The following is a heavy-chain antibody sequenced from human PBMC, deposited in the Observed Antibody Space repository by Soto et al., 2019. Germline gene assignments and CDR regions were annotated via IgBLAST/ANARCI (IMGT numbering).Heavy chain of an antibody. CDR3: AREQEKDYGSGSLNGY. J-gene: IGHJ4*02. CDR2: ITPIFGTA. Sequence: QVQLVQSGAEVKKPGSSVKVSCKASGGTFSSYAISWLRPAPGHGLEWLGGITPIFGTANYAQKFQGRVTFTADESTSTAYMELSSLRSADTAVYYCAREQEKDYGSGSLNGYWGQGTLVTVAS. CDR1: GGTFSSYA. D-gene: IGHD3-10*01. V-gene: IGHV1-69*01.